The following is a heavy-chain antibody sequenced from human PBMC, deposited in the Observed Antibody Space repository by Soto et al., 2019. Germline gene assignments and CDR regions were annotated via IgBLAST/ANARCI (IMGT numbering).Heavy chain of an antibody. Sequence: ASVKVSCKASGYTFTSYGFSWVRQAPGQGLEWMGWISAYDGSTNYAQKFQGRVTMTTDTSTSTAYMELSRLRSDDTAVYFCARDFGYSYGLRQNYYGMDVWGQGTTVTVSS. CDR3: ARDFGYSYGLRQNYYGMDV. CDR2: ISAYDGST. CDR1: GYTFTSYG. D-gene: IGHD5-18*01. V-gene: IGHV1-18*04. J-gene: IGHJ6*02.